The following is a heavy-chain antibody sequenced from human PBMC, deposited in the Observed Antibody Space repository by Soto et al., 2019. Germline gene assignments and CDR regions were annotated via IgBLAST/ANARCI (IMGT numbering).Heavy chain of an antibody. CDR2: INTDGSTT. J-gene: IGHJ4*02. D-gene: IGHD4-17*01. V-gene: IGHV3-74*01. CDR1: GFTFTDYW. CDR3: ARVRNGDWYFDY. Sequence: EVQLVESGGGLVQPGGSLRLSCAASGFTFTDYWMHWVRQVPGTGLVWVSRINTDGSTTTYADSVQGRFTISRDNAKNTLYLQINGLRPEDTAVYFCARVRNGDWYFDYWGQGTLVTISS.